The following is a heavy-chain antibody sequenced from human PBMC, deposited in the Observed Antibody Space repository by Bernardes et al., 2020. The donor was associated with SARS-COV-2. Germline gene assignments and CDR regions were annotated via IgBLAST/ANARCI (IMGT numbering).Heavy chain of an antibody. V-gene: IGHV1-2*02. CDR3: ASVTWSQRDGFDI. CDR2: INPKNGDT. J-gene: IGHJ3*02. Sequence: AGVKVSCKASGYTFLDYYFHWVRQAPGQGLEWMGWINPKNGDTEYAQNFRGRVTMTRDTSISTGYMELSRLTSDDTAVYYCASVTWSQRDGFDIWGQGTMVTVSS. D-gene: IGHD3-3*01. CDR1: GYTFLDYY.